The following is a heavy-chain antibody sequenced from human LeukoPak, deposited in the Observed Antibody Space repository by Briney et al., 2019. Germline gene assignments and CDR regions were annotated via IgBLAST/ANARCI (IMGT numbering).Heavy chain of an antibody. CDR1: GYTFTSYG. J-gene: IGHJ4*02. CDR3: ARDEDYDSSGPFDY. CDR2: ISAYNGNT. V-gene: IGHV1-18*01. Sequence: ASVKVSCKASGYTFTSYGISWVRQAPGQGLEWMGWISAYNGNTNYARKLQGRVTMTTDTSTSTAYMELRSLRSDDTAVYYCARDEDYDSSGPFDYWGQGTLVTVSS. D-gene: IGHD3-22*01.